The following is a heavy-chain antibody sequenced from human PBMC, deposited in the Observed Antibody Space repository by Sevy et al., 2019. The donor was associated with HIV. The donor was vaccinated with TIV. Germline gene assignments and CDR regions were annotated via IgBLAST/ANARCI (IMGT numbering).Heavy chain of an antibody. V-gene: IGHV3-7*01. CDR1: GFTFSDSW. CDR3: ARDRAYSALDY. D-gene: IGHD5-18*01. J-gene: IGHJ4*02. Sequence: GGSLRLSCVASGFTFSDSWMTWVRQAPGKGLERIAFINEDGSRLGYVDSVRGRFTISRENTKNSLYLQMNSLRAEDTAVYFCARDRAYSALDYLGQGTLVTVSS. CDR2: INEDGSRL.